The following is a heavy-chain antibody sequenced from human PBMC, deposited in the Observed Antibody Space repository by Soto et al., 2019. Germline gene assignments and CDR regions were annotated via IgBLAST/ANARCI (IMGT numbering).Heavy chain of an antibody. V-gene: IGHV3-66*01. CDR3: ARDLSYYDFWSGYAPSSYYYYMDV. CDR2: IYSGGST. CDR1: GFTFSSYD. Sequence: GGSLRLSCAASGFTFSSYDMHWVRQAPGKGLEWVSVIYSGGSTYYADSVKGRFTISRDNSKNTLYLQMNSLRAEDTAVYYCARDLSYYDFWSGYAPSSYYYYMDVWGKGTTVTVSS. D-gene: IGHD3-3*01. J-gene: IGHJ6*03.